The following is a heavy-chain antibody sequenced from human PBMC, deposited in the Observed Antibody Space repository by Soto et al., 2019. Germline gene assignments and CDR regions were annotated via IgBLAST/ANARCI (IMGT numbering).Heavy chain of an antibody. V-gene: IGHV4-59*01. D-gene: IGHD6-13*01. CDR1: GGSLSSYY. Sequence: SETMSLTCPVSGGSLSSYYLSWIRQPPGKGLEWIGYIYYSGSTNYNPSLKSRVTISVDTSKNQFSLKLSSVTAADTAVYYCARGRIAAAGLFFDYWGQGTLVTVSS. J-gene: IGHJ4*02. CDR2: IYYSGST. CDR3: ARGRIAAAGLFFDY.